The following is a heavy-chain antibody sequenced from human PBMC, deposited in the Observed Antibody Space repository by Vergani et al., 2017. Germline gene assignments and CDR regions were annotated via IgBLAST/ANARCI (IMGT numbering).Heavy chain of an antibody. V-gene: IGHV3-NL1*01. D-gene: IGHD4-17*01. CDR3: ARGMTTETTDLDGFDI. CDR2: INIGGRT. CDR1: GLTLSSHA. Sequence: QVQLEESGGGVVQPGRSLRISCAGSGLTLSSHAMHWVRQAPGKGLEWVSTINIGGRTSYADSVKGRLTLTRDDSKNTLHLQMNSLRPEDTAVYYCARGMTTETTDLDGFDIWGQGTMVSVSS. J-gene: IGHJ3*02.